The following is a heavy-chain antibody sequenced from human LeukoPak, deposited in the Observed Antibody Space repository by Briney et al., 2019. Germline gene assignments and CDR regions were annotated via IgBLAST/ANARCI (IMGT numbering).Heavy chain of an antibody. CDR1: GGSISSYY. CDR3: ARGPSDSRSMDV. J-gene: IGHJ6*02. Sequence: SETLSLTCTVSGGSISSYYWSWIRQPPGKGLGWIGYIYYSGSTNYNPSLKSRVTISVDTSKNQFSLKLSSVTAADTAVYYCARGPSDSRSMDVWGQGTTVTVSS. D-gene: IGHD6-13*01. V-gene: IGHV4-59*01. CDR2: IYYSGST.